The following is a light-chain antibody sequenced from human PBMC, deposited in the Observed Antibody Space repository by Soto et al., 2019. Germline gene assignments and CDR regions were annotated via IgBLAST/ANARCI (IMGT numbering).Light chain of an antibody. CDR1: SSDVGGYNY. CDR3: SSYTYSSSPYD. CDR2: EVT. J-gene: IGLJ1*01. V-gene: IGLV2-14*01. Sequence: QSVLTQPASVSGSPGQSITISCTGTSSDVGGYNYVSWYQHHPGKAPKLMIYEVTTRPSGVSNRFSGSKSGNTASLTISGLQAEYEADYSSSSYTYSSSPYDFGPG.